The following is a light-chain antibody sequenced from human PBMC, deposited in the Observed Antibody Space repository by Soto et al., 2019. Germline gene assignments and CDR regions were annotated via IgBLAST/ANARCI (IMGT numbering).Light chain of an antibody. CDR3: QQRTNCPFT. Sequence: DIVLTQSPATLSLSPGERATLSCRASRSIVNYLAGYQQKPGQAPRLLMYGASNRATGIPARFSGSGAATDFTPTISGLEPVDFAVYYCQQRTNCPFTVRPGTKVDIK. V-gene: IGKV3-11*01. CDR2: GAS. J-gene: IGKJ3*01. CDR1: RSIVNY.